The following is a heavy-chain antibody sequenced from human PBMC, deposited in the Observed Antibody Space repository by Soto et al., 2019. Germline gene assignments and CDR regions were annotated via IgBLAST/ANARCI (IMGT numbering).Heavy chain of an antibody. CDR1: GYSVTSSDYY. CDR2: MFYSGLT. Sequence: SETLSLTCSVSGYSVTSSDYYWAWIRQPPGEGLEWIGSMFYSGLTYYNPSLKSRVTLSVDTSKNQFSVRLNSVTAADTAVYYCAPLSVSLSGPYGIHVWGQGTTVTVSS. J-gene: IGHJ6*02. D-gene: IGHD2-15*01. CDR3: APLSVSLSGPYGIHV. V-gene: IGHV4-39*01.